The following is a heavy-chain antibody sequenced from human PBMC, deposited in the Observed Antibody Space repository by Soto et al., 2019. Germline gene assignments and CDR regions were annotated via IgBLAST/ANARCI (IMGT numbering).Heavy chain of an antibody. J-gene: IGHJ4*02. CDR2: ISGYNGNA. D-gene: IGHD5-18*01. CDR3: ARVGLGTALATVDY. V-gene: IGHV1-18*01. Sequence: QVQLAQSGAEVKKPGASVKVSCTASDYKFSSYGISWVRQAPGQGLEWMGWISGYNGNANYAQKVQGRVTVTTDTSTTTAYMELRNLRSDDTAVYYCARVGLGTALATVDYWGQGTLVTVSS. CDR1: DYKFSSYG.